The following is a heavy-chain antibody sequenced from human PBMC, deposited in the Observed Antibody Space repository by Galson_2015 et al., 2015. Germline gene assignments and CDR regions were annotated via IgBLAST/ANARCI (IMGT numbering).Heavy chain of an antibody. CDR1: GFSLSTSGVG. CDR2: IYWDDDK. Sequence: PALVKPTQTLTLTCTFSGFSLSTSGVGVGWIRQPPGKALEWLALIYWDDDKRYSASLKSRLTITKDTSKNQVVLTMTNMDPVDTATYYCAHNTHTATLRFWGQGALVTVSS. CDR3: AHNTHTATLRF. J-gene: IGHJ4*02. D-gene: IGHD5-18*01. V-gene: IGHV2-5*02.